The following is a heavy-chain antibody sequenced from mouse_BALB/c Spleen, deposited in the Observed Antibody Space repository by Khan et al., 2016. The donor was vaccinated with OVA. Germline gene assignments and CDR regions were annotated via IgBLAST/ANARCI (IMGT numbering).Heavy chain of an antibody. CDR2: MNTYTGEP. Sequence: QIQLVQSGPELKKPGETVKISCKASGFTFKDYVMNWVKQSPGEGLKWMGWMNTYTGEPTYADDFKGRFAFSLETSASTAYLQINSLKNEDTATYFGVRFHGGYWGQGTTLTVSS. CDR1: GFTFKDYV. J-gene: IGHJ2*01. V-gene: IGHV9-3-1*01. CDR3: VRFHGGY.